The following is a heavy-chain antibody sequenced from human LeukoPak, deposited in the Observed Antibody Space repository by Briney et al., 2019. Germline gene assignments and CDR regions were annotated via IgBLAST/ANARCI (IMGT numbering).Heavy chain of an antibody. CDR1: GFTFSSYG. CDR3: AKDLSRWAVVGHLDAFDI. J-gene: IGHJ3*02. D-gene: IGHD6-19*01. CDR2: IRFDGSNK. Sequence: PGGSLRLSCAASGFTFSSYGMHWVRQAPGKGLEWVAFIRFDGSNKYYADSVKGRFTISRDNSKNTLYLQMNSLRAEDTAVYYCAKDLSRWAVVGHLDAFDIWGQGTMVTVSS. V-gene: IGHV3-30*02.